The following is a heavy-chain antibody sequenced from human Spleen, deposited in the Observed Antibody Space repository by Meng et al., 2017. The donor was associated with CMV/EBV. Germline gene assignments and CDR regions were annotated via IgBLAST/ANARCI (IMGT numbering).Heavy chain of an antibody. CDR2: SRTKANSYTT. D-gene: IGHD2-2*01. J-gene: IGHJ3*02. V-gene: IGHV3-72*01. Sequence: NFMTYNMNWVRQAPGKGLEWVGRSRTKANSYTTEYAASVKGRFTISRDDSRNSLYLQMNSLKTEDTAVYYCARDTSNTRRPDDAFDIWGQGTMVTVSS. CDR1: NFMTYN. CDR3: ARDTSNTRRPDDAFDI.